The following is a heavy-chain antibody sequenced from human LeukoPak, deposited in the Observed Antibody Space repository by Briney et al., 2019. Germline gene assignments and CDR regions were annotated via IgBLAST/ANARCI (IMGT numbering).Heavy chain of an antibody. Sequence: PGGSLRLSCVVSGFTFSSYWMSWVRQAPGKGLEWVSSISSSSSYIYYADSVKGRFTISRDNAKNSLYLQMNSLRAEDTAVYYCAKTSVEGSFDYWGQGTLVTVSS. CDR3: AKTSVEGSFDY. J-gene: IGHJ4*02. V-gene: IGHV3-21*01. D-gene: IGHD3-10*01. CDR2: ISSSSSYI. CDR1: GFTFSSYW.